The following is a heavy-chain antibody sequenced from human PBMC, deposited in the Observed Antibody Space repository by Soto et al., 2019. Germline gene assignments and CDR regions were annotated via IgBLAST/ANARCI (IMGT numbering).Heavy chain of an antibody. V-gene: IGHV5-51*01. D-gene: IGHD3-9*01. CDR1: RYSFTNYW. Sequence: VYLEQSGAEVKEPGESLKISCRASRYSFTNYWIGWARQVPGKGLEWMGIISPADSTTTYSPSFEGQVTISADKSISTVFLQWNSLKASDTAMYYCARQELGLRYLDSWGQGTLVTVSS. CDR2: ISPADSTT. CDR3: ARQELGLRYLDS. J-gene: IGHJ4*02.